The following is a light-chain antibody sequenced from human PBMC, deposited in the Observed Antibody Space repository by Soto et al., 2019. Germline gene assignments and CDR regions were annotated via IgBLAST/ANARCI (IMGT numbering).Light chain of an antibody. V-gene: IGKV1-39*01. CDR3: QQSYSAPPT. Sequence: DIQMTQSPSSLSASVEDRVIITCRASQSISSFLNWYQQKPGIAPKLLIYAASSLQSGVPSRFSGSGSGTDFTLTISSLQPEDSATYYCQQSYSAPPTFGQGTKVDIK. CDR2: AAS. J-gene: IGKJ1*01. CDR1: QSISSF.